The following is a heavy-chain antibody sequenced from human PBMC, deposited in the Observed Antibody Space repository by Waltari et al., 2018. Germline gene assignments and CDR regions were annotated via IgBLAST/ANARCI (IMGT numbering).Heavy chain of an antibody. V-gene: IGHV3-23*01. CDR3: AKYLANRADTSGYRIFDF. CDR1: GFTFSSYA. J-gene: IGHJ4*02. Sequence: EVQLLESGGGLVQPGGSLRLSCAASGFTFSSYAMTWVRQAPGKGLEWVSTISGSGGTIYYADSVKGRFTISRDSSKKTLYLQMNSLRAEDTAVYYCAKYLANRADTSGYRIFDFWGQGTLVTVSS. D-gene: IGHD3-22*01. CDR2: ISGSGGTI.